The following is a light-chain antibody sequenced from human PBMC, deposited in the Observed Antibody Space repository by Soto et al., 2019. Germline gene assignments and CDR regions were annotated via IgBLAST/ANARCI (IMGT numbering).Light chain of an antibody. V-gene: IGKV3-15*01. J-gene: IGKJ1*01. CDR1: QSIRTD. CDR3: QQFTKVLQWT. CDR2: SAS. Sequence: VMTHSTETLSVSPGERSTLSCMGSQSIRTDLAWYQQKPGQAPSLLIFSASTRATGVPARFSGSGSGTEFTLTISSLQSEDFAVHYCQQFTKVLQWTFGQVTKVDI.